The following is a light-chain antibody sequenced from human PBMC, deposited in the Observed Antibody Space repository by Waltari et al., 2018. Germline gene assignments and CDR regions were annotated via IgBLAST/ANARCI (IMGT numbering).Light chain of an antibody. Sequence: QSALTQPPSASGSPGQSVPISCTGTSSDVGGSNYVPWYQQHPGKAPKLMIYEVNKRPSGVPDRFSGSKSGNTASLTVSGLQAEDEADYYCSSYAGSRAGVFGTGTKVTVL. CDR3: SSYAGSRAGV. CDR1: SSDVGGSNY. CDR2: EVN. J-gene: IGLJ1*01. V-gene: IGLV2-8*01.